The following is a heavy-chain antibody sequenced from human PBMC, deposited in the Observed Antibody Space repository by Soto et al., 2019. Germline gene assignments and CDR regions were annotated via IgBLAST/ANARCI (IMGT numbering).Heavy chain of an antibody. CDR3: ARDLRITFGEVRVWDAFDI. Sequence: EVQLVESGGGLIQPGGSLRLSCAASGFTVSSNYMSWVRQAPGKGLEWVSVIYSGGSTYYADSVKGRFTISRDNSKNTLYLQMNSLRAEDTAVYYCARDLRITFGEVRVWDAFDIWGQGTMVTVSS. CDR2: IYSGGST. D-gene: IGHD3-16*01. CDR1: GFTVSSNY. J-gene: IGHJ3*02. V-gene: IGHV3-53*01.